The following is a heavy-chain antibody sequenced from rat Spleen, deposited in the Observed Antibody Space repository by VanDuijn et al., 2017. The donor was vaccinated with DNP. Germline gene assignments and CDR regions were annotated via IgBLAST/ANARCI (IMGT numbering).Heavy chain of an antibody. J-gene: IGHJ2*01. CDR1: GFTFSNYH. CDR3: TTDHDYGGY. CDR2: ISPSGDRT. V-gene: IGHV5-27*01. D-gene: IGHD1-11*01. Sequence: EVQLVESGGGLVQPGRSMNLSCAASGFTFSNYHMAWLRQARTKGLEWVASISPSGDRTYYRDSVKGRFTISRDDAKSTLYLQMDSLRSEDTATYYCTTDHDYGGYWGQGVMVTVSS.